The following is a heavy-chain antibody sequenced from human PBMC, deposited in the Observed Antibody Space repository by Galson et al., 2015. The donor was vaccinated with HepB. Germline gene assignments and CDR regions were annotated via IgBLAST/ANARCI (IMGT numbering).Heavy chain of an antibody. D-gene: IGHD3-3*01. CDR2: IIPIFGTA. J-gene: IGHJ5*02. CDR1: GGTFSSYA. Sequence: SCKASGGTFSSYAISWVRQAPGQGLEWMGGIIPIFGTANYAQKFQGRVTITADESTSTAYMELSSLRSEDTAVYYCARVSGHDFWSGYYRGNWFDPWGQGTLVTVSS. V-gene: IGHV1-69*01. CDR3: ARVSGHDFWSGYYRGNWFDP.